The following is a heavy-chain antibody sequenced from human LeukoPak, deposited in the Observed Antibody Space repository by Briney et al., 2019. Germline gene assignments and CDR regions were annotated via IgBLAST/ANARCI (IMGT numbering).Heavy chain of an antibody. Sequence: SETLSLTCTVSGGSISSSSYYWGWIRQPAGKGLEWIGRIYSSGSTNYNPSLKSRVTVSVDTSKNQFSLKLSSVTAADTAVYYCARGSFFGRDSSTWYYFDYWGQGTLVTVSS. D-gene: IGHD6-13*01. CDR3: ARGSFFGRDSSTWYYFDY. V-gene: IGHV4-61*02. CDR1: GGSISSSSYY. J-gene: IGHJ4*02. CDR2: IYSSGST.